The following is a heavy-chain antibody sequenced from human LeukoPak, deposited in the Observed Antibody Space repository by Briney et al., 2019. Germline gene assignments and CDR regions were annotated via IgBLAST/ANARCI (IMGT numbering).Heavy chain of an antibody. J-gene: IGHJ4*02. CDR2: INTNTGNP. CDR1: GHTFTNYA. D-gene: IGHD6-13*01. CDR3: ARPLSSSWYPFDY. V-gene: IGHV7-4-1*02. Sequence: ASVKVSCKASGHTFTNYATNWVRQAPGQGLEWMGWINTNTGNPTYAQGFTGRFVFSLDISVSTAYLQISSLKAEDTAVYYCARPLSSSWYPFDYWGQGTLVTVSS.